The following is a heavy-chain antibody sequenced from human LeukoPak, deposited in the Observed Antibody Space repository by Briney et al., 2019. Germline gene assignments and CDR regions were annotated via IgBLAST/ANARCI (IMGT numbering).Heavy chain of an antibody. D-gene: IGHD2-2*01. V-gene: IGHV1-69*05. J-gene: IGHJ5*02. CDR1: GGTFSSYA. CDR2: IIPIFGTA. Sequence: SVKVSCKASGGTFSSYAISWVRQAPGQGLEWMGGIIPIFGTANYAQKFQGRVTITTDESTSTAYMELSSLRSEDTAVYYCARTPVPATAPSDPWGQGTLVTVSS. CDR3: ARTPVPATAPSDP.